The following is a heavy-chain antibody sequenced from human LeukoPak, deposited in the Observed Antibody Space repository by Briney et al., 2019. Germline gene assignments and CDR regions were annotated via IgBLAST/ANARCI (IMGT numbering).Heavy chain of an antibody. CDR1: GGSISSYY. Sequence: SETLSLTCTVSGGSISSYYWSWIRQPPGKGLEWIGYIYTSGSTNYNPSLKSRVTISVDTSKNQFPLKLSSVTAADTAVYYCARQGLDCSGGSCYSYWYFDLWGRGTLVTVSS. J-gene: IGHJ2*01. V-gene: IGHV4-4*09. CDR3: ARQGLDCSGGSCYSYWYFDL. CDR2: IYTSGST. D-gene: IGHD2-15*01.